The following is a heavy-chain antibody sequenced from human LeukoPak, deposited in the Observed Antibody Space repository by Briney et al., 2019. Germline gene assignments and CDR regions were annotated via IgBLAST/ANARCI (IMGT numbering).Heavy chain of an antibody. CDR1: GCSISSSSYY. CDR3: ARVYADTTNMDY. Sequence: SQSLSLTCTVSGCSISSSSYYWGWLRQPPGKGLAWIGIINYRGNTYYNPSLKSRVTISVDTSKNQFSLKLSSVTAADTAVYYCARVYADTTNMDYWGQGTLVTGSS. D-gene: IGHD1-26*01. J-gene: IGHJ4*02. V-gene: IGHV4-39*07. CDR2: INYRGNT.